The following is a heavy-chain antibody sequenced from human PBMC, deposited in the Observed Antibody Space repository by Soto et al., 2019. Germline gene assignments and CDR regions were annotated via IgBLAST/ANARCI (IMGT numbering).Heavy chain of an antibody. V-gene: IGHV3-7*03. CDR3: ARWYCDTRCSRDWYFDL. Sequence: EVQLVESGGGLVQPGGSLRLSCAASGFTFSNYWMSWVRQAPGKGLEWVANINQHGGGENYVDSVKGRFTVSRDNAKNSLYLQMTSLKAEDTAVYYCARWYCDTRCSRDWYFDLWGRGTLVTVSS. J-gene: IGHJ2*01. D-gene: IGHD2-2*01. CDR2: INQHGGGE. CDR1: GFTFSNYW.